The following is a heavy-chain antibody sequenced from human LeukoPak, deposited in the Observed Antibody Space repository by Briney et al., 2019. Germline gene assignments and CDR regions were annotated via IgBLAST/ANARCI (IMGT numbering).Heavy chain of an antibody. D-gene: IGHD6-19*01. CDR1: GFSLSSSGVG. CDR3: AHGRYTGWSFYYFDY. Sequence: SGPTLVKPTQTLTLTCTFSGFSLSSSGVGVGWIRQPPGKALEWLALIYWDDDKRCSPSLKDRLTVTKDTSNNHVVLTMTNVDPVDTATYYCAHGRYTGWSFYYFDYWGQGTLVTVSS. J-gene: IGHJ4*02. V-gene: IGHV2-5*02. CDR2: IYWDDDK.